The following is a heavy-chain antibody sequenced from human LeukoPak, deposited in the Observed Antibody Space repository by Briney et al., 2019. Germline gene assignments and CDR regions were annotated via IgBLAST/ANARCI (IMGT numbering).Heavy chain of an antibody. CDR2: ITNSGSDI. CDR3: ACPYRSRFDY. V-gene: IGHV3-11*01. Sequence: GGPLRLSCVVSGFTFSDFHMSWLRQAPGKGLEWISYITNSGSDIEYADSVKGRFTISWDNAKKSLYLEMNTLRAEDTAIYYCACPYRSRFDYWGQGTLVTVSS. D-gene: IGHD6-13*01. CDR1: GFTFSDFH. J-gene: IGHJ4*02.